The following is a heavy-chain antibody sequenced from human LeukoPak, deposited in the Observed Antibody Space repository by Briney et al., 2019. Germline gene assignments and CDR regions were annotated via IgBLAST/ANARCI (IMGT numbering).Heavy chain of an antibody. J-gene: IGHJ4*02. V-gene: IGHV1-18*01. CDR3: AKDVGDSLAGPWFFQF. CDR1: GYDFKTSG. D-gene: IGHD3-16*01. CDR2: ISGHTGDT. Sequence: ASVKVSCKPSGYDFKTSGISWVRQAPGQGLEWMGWISGHTGDTHYAKRFQGRLTLTTDTSTSVAYLELSTLRSDDTALYFCAKDVGDSLAGPWFFQFWGQGTLVTLSS.